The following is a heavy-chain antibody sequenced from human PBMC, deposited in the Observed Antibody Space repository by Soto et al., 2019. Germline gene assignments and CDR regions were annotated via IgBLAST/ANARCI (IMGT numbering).Heavy chain of an antibody. CDR2: ISGSGSRR. CDR1: VFNFDNV. J-gene: IGHJ4*02. V-gene: IGHV3-23*01. D-gene: IGHD5-18*01. Sequence: PGWSLRLSCSASVFNFDNVMTWVVQAPGKGLDWVSTISGSGSRRYYADSVKGRFTVSRDNSKNTLYLQMNSLRVDDTAVYYCARDDWSYGVPIDYWGQGTLVTVSS. CDR3: ARDDWSYGVPIDY.